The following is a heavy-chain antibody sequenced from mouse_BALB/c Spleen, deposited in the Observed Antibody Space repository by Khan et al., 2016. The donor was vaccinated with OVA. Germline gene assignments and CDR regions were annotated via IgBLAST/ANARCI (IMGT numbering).Heavy chain of an antibody. CDR3: ARLAYYYNSEGFAY. CDR1: GFTFSTYG. V-gene: IGHV5-6*01. J-gene: IGHJ3*01. D-gene: IGHD1-1*01. Sequence: EVQLVESGGDLVKPGGSLKLSCAASGFTFSTYGMSLVRQTPDKRLEWVATISSGGSYTYYPDSVKGRFTISRDNAKNTLYLQVSSLKSEDTAMYYCARLAYYYNSEGFAYWGQGTLVTVSA. CDR2: ISSGGSYT.